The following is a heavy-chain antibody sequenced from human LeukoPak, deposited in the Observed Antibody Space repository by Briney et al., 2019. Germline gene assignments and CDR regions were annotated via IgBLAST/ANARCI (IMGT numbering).Heavy chain of an antibody. CDR2: IIPIFGTA. J-gene: IGHJ4*02. D-gene: IGHD6-13*01. Sequence: SVKVSCKASGGTFSSYAISWVRQAPGQGLEWMGGIIPIFGTANYAQKFQGRVTITADESTSTAYMELSSLRSEDTAVYYCARGRIAAAGIHDYWGQGTLVTVSS. V-gene: IGHV1-69*13. CDR3: ARGRIAAAGIHDY. CDR1: GGTFSSYA.